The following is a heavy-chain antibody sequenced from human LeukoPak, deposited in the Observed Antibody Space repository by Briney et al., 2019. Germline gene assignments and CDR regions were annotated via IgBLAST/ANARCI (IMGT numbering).Heavy chain of an antibody. CDR3: AKRGVAIRVILVGFHKEAYYFDS. Sequence: GGSLRLSCAASGFTFSSYSMNWVRQAPGKGLEWVSSISSSSSYIYYADSVKGRFTISRDNAKNSLYLRMNSLRAEDTAVYFCAKRGVAIRVILVGFHKEAYYFDSWGQGALVTVSS. CDR1: GFTFSSYS. V-gene: IGHV3-21*01. D-gene: IGHD3-22*01. CDR2: ISSSSSYI. J-gene: IGHJ4*02.